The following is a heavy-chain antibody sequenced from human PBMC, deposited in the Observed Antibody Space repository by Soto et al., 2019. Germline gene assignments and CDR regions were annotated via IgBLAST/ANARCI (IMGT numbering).Heavy chain of an antibody. D-gene: IGHD2-21*02. Sequence: QVQLVESGGGVVQPGRSLRLSCAASGFTFSTYGVHWVRQAPGKGLEWVAVIWYDGSQKYYVDSVKGRFTISRDNSQNTVYLQMNSLRAEDTAVYYCARYCGGDCPTFDYWGQGTLVTVSS. V-gene: IGHV3-33*01. CDR3: ARYCGGDCPTFDY. CDR2: IWYDGSQK. CDR1: GFTFSTYG. J-gene: IGHJ4*02.